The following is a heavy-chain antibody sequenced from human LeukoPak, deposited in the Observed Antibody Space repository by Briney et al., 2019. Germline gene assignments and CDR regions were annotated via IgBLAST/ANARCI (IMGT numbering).Heavy chain of an antibody. CDR2: ISGSGGST. CDR3: AKDLGVYYDSSGYYRDY. D-gene: IGHD3-22*01. V-gene: IGHV3-23*01. CDR1: GFTFSSYA. J-gene: IGHJ4*02. Sequence: YPGGSLRLSCAASGFTFSSYAMSWVRQAPGKGLEWVSAISGSGGSTYYADSVKGRFTISRDNSKNTLYLQMNSLRAEDTAVYYCAKDLGVYYDSSGYYRDYWGQGTLVTVSS.